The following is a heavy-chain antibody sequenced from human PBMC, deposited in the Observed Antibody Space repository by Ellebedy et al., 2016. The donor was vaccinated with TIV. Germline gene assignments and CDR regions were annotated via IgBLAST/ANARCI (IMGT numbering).Heavy chain of an antibody. CDR1: GGSISSSSYY. V-gene: IGHV4-39*01. CDR2: IYYSGST. CDR3: ARPKERMTTVTTHAFDI. J-gene: IGHJ3*02. Sequence: SETLSLTCTVSGGSISSSSYYWGWIRQPPGKGLEWIGSIYYSGSTYYNPSLKSRVTISVDTSKNQFSLKLSSVTAADTAVYYCARPKERMTTVTTHAFDIWGQGTMVTVSS. D-gene: IGHD4-17*01.